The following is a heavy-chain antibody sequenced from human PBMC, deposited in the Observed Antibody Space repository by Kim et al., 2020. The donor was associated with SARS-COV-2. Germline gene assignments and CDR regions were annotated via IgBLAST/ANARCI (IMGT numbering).Heavy chain of an antibody. J-gene: IGHJ4*02. CDR1: GFTFSSYA. V-gene: IGHV3-64D*06. D-gene: IGHD5-18*01. CDR2: ISSNGGST. CDR3: VKTRGYSYGLWYFDY. Sequence: GGSLRLSCSASGFTFSSYAMHWVRQAPGKGLEYVSAISSNGGSTYYADSVKGRFTISRDNSKNTLYLQMSSLRAEDTAVYYCVKTRGYSYGLWYFDYWGQGTLRTVSS.